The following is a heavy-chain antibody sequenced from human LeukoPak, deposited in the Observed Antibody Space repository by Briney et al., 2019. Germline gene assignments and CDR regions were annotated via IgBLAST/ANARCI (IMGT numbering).Heavy chain of an antibody. CDR2: INHSGST. J-gene: IGHJ1*01. CDR1: GGSFSGYY. CDR3: ARLRYSSSWYPH. V-gene: IGHV4-34*01. Sequence: PSETLSLTCAVYGGSFSGYYWSWIRQPPGKGLEWIGEINHSGSTNYNPSLKSRVTISVDTSKNQFSLKLSSVTAADTAVYYCARLRYSSSWYPHWGQGTLVTVSS. D-gene: IGHD6-13*01.